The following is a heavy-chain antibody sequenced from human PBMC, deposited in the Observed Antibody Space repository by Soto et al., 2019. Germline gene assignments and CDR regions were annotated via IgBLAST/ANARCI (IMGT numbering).Heavy chain of an antibody. J-gene: IGHJ4*02. CDR2: INSDGSTI. D-gene: IGHD2-2*01. V-gene: IGHV3-74*01. CDR1: GFTFSSYW. Sequence: EVQLVESGGGLVQPGGSLRLSCAASGFTFSSYWMHWVRQAPGKGLVWVSRINSDGSTISFAESVKGRFTISRDNTKNTLYLQMTSLRAEDTAVYFCARLYCSDTSCSIMYLDYWGQETLVTVS. CDR3: ARLYCSDTSCSIMYLDY.